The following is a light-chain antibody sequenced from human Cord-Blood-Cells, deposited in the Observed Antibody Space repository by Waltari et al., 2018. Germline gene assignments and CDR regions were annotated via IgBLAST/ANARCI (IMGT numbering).Light chain of an antibody. CDR2: AAS. Sequence: DIQMTRSPSSLSASVADRVTITCRASQSISSYLNWYQQKPGKAPKLLIYAASSLQSGVPSRFSGSGSVTDFTLTISSLQPEDFATYYCQQANSFPFTFGPGTKVDIK. J-gene: IGKJ3*01. CDR1: QSISSY. V-gene: IGKV1-39*01. CDR3: QQANSFPFT.